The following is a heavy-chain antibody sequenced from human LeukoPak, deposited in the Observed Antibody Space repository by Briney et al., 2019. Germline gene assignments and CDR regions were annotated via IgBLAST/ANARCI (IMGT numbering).Heavy chain of an antibody. CDR2: ISGSGGST. D-gene: IGHD4-17*01. CDR1: GFTFSSYA. V-gene: IGHV3-23*01. Sequence: GGSLRLSCAASGFTFSSYAMSWVRQAPGKGLEWVSAISGSGGSTYYADSVKGRFTISRDNSKNTLYLQMNSLRAEDTAVYYCAATVTTDPYYYGVDVWGQGTTVTVSS. J-gene: IGHJ6*02. CDR3: AATVTTDPYYYGVDV.